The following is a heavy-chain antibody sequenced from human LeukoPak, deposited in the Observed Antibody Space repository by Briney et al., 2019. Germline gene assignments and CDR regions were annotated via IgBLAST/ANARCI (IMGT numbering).Heavy chain of an antibody. Sequence: SQTLSLTCVISGDSVTSNIATWNWIRPSPSRGLEWLGRTYYRSQWYYDYAVSVRSRITINPDTSKNQFSLQLSSVTPEDTAVYFCARERSSWYYLDYWGQGMLVTVSS. V-gene: IGHV6-1*01. CDR1: GDSVTSNIAT. CDR3: ARERSSWYYLDY. J-gene: IGHJ4*02. CDR2: TYYRSQWYY. D-gene: IGHD6-13*01.